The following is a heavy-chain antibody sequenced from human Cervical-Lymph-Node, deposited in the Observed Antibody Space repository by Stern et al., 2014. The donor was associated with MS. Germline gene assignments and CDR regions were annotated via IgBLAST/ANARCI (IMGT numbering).Heavy chain of an antibody. CDR2: ITAYKGNT. D-gene: IGHD2-2*01. CDR1: GYTFTSYG. Sequence: QVQLVQSGTEVKKPGASVKVSCKASGYTFTSYGFSWVRQAPGQGLEWMGWITAYKGNTNYAQKLQGRVTMTTDTSTSTAYMELRSLRSDDTAVYYCARDVAVPGPQGYYFDSWGQGTLVTVSS. CDR3: ARDVAVPGPQGYYFDS. J-gene: IGHJ4*02. V-gene: IGHV1-18*01.